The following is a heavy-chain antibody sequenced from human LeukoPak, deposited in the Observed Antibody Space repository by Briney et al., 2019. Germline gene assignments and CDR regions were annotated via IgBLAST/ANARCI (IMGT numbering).Heavy chain of an antibody. CDR1: GLTFSSYN. CDR3: ARSTRYGDYARNAFDI. CDR2: ISYDGNNK. J-gene: IGHJ3*02. D-gene: IGHD4-17*01. Sequence: GGSLRLSCAASGLTFSSYNMHWVRQAPGKGLEWVAVISYDGNNKYYADSVKGRFTISRDNAKNSLYLQMNSLRDEDTAVYYCARSTRYGDYARNAFDIWAKGQWSPSLQ. V-gene: IGHV3-30*03.